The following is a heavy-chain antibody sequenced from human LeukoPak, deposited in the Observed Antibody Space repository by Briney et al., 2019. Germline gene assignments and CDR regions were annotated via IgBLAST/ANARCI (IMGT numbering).Heavy chain of an antibody. J-gene: IGHJ5*02. D-gene: IGHD6-6*01. CDR3: AREVSSIAARRCFDP. Sequence: KPSETLSLICAVYGGSFSGYYWSWIRQPPGKGLEWIGEINHSGSTNYNPSLKSRVTISVDTSKNQFSLKLSSVTAADTAVYYCAREVSSIAARRCFDPWGQGTLVTVSS. V-gene: IGHV4-34*01. CDR2: INHSGST. CDR1: GGSFSGYY.